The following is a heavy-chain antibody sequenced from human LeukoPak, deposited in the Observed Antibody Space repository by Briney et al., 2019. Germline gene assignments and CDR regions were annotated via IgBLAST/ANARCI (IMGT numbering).Heavy chain of an antibody. CDR2: IYYSGST. CDR1: GGSISSYY. Sequence: PSETLSLTCTVSGGSISSYYWSWIRQPPGKGLEWIGYIYYSGSTNYNPSLKSRVTISVDTSKNQFSLKLSSVTAADTAVYYCARERHCSGGSCCGRYFDPWGQGTLVTVSS. CDR3: ARERHCSGGSCCGRYFDP. D-gene: IGHD2-15*01. J-gene: IGHJ5*02. V-gene: IGHV4-59*01.